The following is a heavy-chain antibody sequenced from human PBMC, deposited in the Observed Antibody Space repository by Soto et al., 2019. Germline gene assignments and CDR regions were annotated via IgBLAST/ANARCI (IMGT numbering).Heavy chain of an antibody. CDR2: IGGSGGTK. D-gene: IGHD3-10*01. J-gene: IGHJ3*01. CDR3: ARDRGGDVGQFLFPDGFDL. Sequence: EEPLVESGGGLVQPGGSLRLSCAASGFTFSSYEMNWVRQAPGMGLEWISYIGGSGGTKYSADSVKGRFTISRDNAQNSLYLQMNSLRAEDTAVYYCARDRGGDVGQFLFPDGFDLWGQGTMVTVSS. CDR1: GFTFSSYE. V-gene: IGHV3-48*03.